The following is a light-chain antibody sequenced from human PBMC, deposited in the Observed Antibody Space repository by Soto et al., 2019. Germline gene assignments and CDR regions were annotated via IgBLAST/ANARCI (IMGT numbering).Light chain of an antibody. CDR3: QQYHTWPIT. Sequence: DIVMTQSPATLSVAPGERVTFSCRASQGVSRKLAWYQHKPSQAPRLLISGASTGATGIPARFSGSGSGTEFTLTISILQSEDCAIYYCQQYHTWPITFVGGTKVDIK. CDR1: QGVSRK. CDR2: GAS. J-gene: IGKJ4*01. V-gene: IGKV3-15*01.